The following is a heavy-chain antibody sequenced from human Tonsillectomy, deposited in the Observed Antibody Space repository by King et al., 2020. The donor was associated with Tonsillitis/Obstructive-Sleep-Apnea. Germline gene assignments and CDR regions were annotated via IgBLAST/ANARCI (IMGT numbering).Heavy chain of an antibody. D-gene: IGHD1-26*01. V-gene: IGHV1-2*02. Sequence: VQLVQSGAEVKKPGASVKVSCKASGYTFTGYYLHWVRQAPGQGLEWVGWINPNSGGTNYAQKFQGRVTMTRDTSISTAYMELSRLRSDDTAVYYCARGVGSYYGPIDYWGQGTLVTVSS. CDR3: ARGVGSYYGPIDY. CDR2: INPNSGGT. CDR1: GYTFTGYY. J-gene: IGHJ4*02.